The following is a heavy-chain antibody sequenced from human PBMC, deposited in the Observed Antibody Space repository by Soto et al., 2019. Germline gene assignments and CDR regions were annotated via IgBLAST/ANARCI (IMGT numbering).Heavy chain of an antibody. CDR2: IYTSGST. D-gene: IGHD3-16*02. J-gene: IGHJ4*02. V-gene: IGHV4-4*07. CDR1: GGSISSYY. Sequence: QVQLQESGPGLVKPSETLSLTCTVSGGSISSYYWSWIRQPAGKGLEWIGRIYTSGSTNYNPSLNSRVTMSVDTSKNQFSLKLSSVTAADTAVYYCARDSYDYVWGSYRPEPALDYWGQGTLVTVSS. CDR3: ARDSYDYVWGSYRPEPALDY.